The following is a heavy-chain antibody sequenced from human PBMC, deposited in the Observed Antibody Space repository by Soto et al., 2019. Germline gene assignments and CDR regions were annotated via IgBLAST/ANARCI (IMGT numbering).Heavy chain of an antibody. CDR2: ISYDGSNK. V-gene: IGHV3-30*18. CDR1: GFTFSSYG. D-gene: IGHD3-9*01. J-gene: IGHJ3*02. Sequence: GGSLRLSCAASGFTFSSYGMHWVRQAPGKGLEWEAVISYDGSNKYYADSVKGRFTISRDNSKNTLYLQMNSLGAEATVVYYCAKAVSRAYYDILSGYYHAFDIWGQGTMVTVSS. CDR3: AKAVSRAYYDILSGYYHAFDI.